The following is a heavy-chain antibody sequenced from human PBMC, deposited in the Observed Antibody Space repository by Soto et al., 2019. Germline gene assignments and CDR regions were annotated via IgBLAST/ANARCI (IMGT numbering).Heavy chain of an antibody. CDR3: ARGEGGVAGSYYYYGMDV. CDR2: LIPIFGTA. D-gene: IGHD6-19*01. J-gene: IGHJ6*02. Sequence: QVQLVQSGAEVKKPGSSVKVSCKASGGTFSSYAISWVRQAPGQGLEWMGGLIPIFGTANYAQKFQGRVTITADEYTSTAYMELSSLRSEDTAVYYCARGEGGVAGSYYYYGMDVWGQGTTVTVSS. CDR1: GGTFSSYA. V-gene: IGHV1-69*01.